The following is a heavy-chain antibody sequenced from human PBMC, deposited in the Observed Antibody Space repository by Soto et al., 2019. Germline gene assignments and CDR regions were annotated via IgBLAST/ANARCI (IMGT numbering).Heavy chain of an antibody. J-gene: IGHJ4*02. Sequence: KTRCSLRLSCECSVMSLIYNDMSCIRQAPVKGLEWLSYISNSDYTTYYTDSWKGQFTISRENAKNSLYLQLNGMRVEDTAVYYFASGKWSLAYWGKGLLVTVSP. D-gene: IGHD2-15*01. CDR3: ASGKWSLAY. V-gene: IGHV3-11*01. CDR1: VMSLIYND. CDR2: ISNSDYTT.